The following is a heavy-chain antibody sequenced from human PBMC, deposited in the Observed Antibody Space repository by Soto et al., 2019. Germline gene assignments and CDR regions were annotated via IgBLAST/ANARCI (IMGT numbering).Heavy chain of an antibody. Sequence: ASVKVSCKISGHTLTEFSIHWVRQAPGQGLEWLGWMDPNSGSTGYAQNFQGRITMTRNISRNTAHMELSSLQSEDTAVYYCARERKFDFWRKGLDVWGQGTTVTVSS. V-gene: IGHV1-8*01. D-gene: IGHD3-3*01. CDR3: ARERKFDFWRKGLDV. J-gene: IGHJ6*02. CDR1: GHTLTEFS. CDR2: MDPNSGST.